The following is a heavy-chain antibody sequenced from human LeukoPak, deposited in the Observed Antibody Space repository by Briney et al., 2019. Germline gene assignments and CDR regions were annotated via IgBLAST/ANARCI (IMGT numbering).Heavy chain of an antibody. V-gene: IGHV4-59*01. CDR2: IYYGGHT. CDR1: GGSISNYY. J-gene: IGHJ2*01. CDR3: ARDRYYYDSGSYFYFDL. D-gene: IGHD3-22*01. Sequence: SETLSLTCTVSGGSISNYYWTWIRQPPGKGLEWIGYIYYGGHTNYNPSLKSRVTISVDTSENQFSLKLSSVTAADTAVYYCARDRYYYDSGSYFYFDLWGRGTLVTVSS.